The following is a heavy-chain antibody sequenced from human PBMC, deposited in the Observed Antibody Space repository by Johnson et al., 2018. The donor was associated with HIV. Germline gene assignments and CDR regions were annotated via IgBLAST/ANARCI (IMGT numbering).Heavy chain of an antibody. CDR1: GFTFSSYW. CDR3: AKLTSFGVVPPNEGDPLDI. D-gene: IGHD3-3*01. CDR2: IKQDGSEK. J-gene: IGHJ3*02. V-gene: IGHV3-7*03. Sequence: MQLVESGGGVVQPGRSLRLSCAASGFTFSSYWMSWVRQAPGKGLEWVANIKQDGSEKYYVDSVKGRFTISRDNAENSLYLQMNSLRAEDTALYYCAKLTSFGVVPPNEGDPLDIWGQGTMVTVSS.